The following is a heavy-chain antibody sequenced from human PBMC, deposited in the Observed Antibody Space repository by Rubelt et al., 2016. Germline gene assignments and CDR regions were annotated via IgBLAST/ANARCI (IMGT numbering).Heavy chain of an antibody. Sequence: KASGYTSSSYPLHWVRQAPGQRLEWMGRINDGDGNTKYSQKFQDRVTITRDTSASTAYMELNSLRSEDTAAYYCARVKGYWYNSQLYLSVGMDVWGQGTTVTVSS. CDR2: INDGDGNT. CDR3: ARVKGYWYNSQLYLSVGMDV. V-gene: IGHV1-3*01. D-gene: IGHD1-14*01. J-gene: IGHJ6*02. CDR1: GYTSSSYP.